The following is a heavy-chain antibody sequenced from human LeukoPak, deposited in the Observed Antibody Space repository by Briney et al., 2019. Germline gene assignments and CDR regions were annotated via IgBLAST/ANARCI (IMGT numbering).Heavy chain of an antibody. Sequence: ASVKVSCKASGYTFTSYGISWVRQAPGQGLEWMGWISAYNGHTNYAQKLQGRVTMTTDTSTSTAYMELRSLRSDDTAVYYCARSRNSIAAPGVFFDYWGQGTLVTVSS. V-gene: IGHV1-18*01. CDR2: ISAYNGHT. D-gene: IGHD6-6*01. J-gene: IGHJ4*02. CDR3: ARSRNSIAAPGVFFDY. CDR1: GYTFTSYG.